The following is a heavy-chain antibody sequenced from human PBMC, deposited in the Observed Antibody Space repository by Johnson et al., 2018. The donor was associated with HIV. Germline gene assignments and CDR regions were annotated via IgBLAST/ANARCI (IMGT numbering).Heavy chain of an antibody. CDR1: GFTFSDYY. CDR3: ASVLGRGYSGYDKNYDAFDI. J-gene: IGHJ3*02. CDR2: ISSSGSTI. Sequence: HVQLVESGGGLVKPGGSLRLSCAASGFTFSDYYMNWIRQAPGKGLEWVSYISSSGSTIYYADSVKGRFTISRDNAKNSLYLQMNSLRAEDTALYYCASVLGRGYSGYDKNYDAFDIWGQGTMVTVSS. V-gene: IGHV3-11*01. D-gene: IGHD5-12*01.